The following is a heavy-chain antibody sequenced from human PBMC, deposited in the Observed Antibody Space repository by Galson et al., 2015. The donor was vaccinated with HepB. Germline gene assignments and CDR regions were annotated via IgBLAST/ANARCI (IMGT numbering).Heavy chain of an antibody. Sequence: SVKVSCKVSGYTLTELSMHWVRQAPGKGLEWMGGFDPEDGETIYAQKFQGRVTMTEDTSTDTAYMELSSLGSEDTAVYYCATLPRYCSSTSCYYLVYWGQGTLVTVSS. V-gene: IGHV1-24*01. CDR2: FDPEDGET. CDR3: ATLPRYCSSTSCYYLVY. D-gene: IGHD2-2*01. J-gene: IGHJ4*02. CDR1: GYTLTELS.